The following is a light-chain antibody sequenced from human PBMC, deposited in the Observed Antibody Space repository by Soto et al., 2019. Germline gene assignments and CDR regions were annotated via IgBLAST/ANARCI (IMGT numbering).Light chain of an antibody. CDR3: QQYNSYSGT. J-gene: IGKJ1*01. V-gene: IGKV1-5*01. Sequence: DIQMTQSPSTLSASVGDRVTITCRASQSISSWLAWYQQKPGKAPKLLIYDASSLESGVPSRFSGSGSGTEFTLTISSLQTDDIATYYCQQYNSYSGTFCQWTKVKIK. CDR1: QSISSW. CDR2: DAS.